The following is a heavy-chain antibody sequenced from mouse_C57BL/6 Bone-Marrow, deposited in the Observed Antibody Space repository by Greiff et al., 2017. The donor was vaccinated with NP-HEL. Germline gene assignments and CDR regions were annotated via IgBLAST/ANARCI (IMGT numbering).Heavy chain of an antibody. CDR1: GFSLTSYG. CDR2: IWRGGST. V-gene: IGHV2-5*01. Sequence: QVQLQQSGPGLVQPSQSLSITCTVSGFSLTSYGVHWVRQSPGKGLEWLGVIWRGGSTDYNAAFMSRLSITKDNSTSQVFFKMNSRQADDTAIYYCAKGDGSSLNWYFDVWGTGTTVTVSS. CDR3: AKGDGSSLNWYFDV. J-gene: IGHJ1*03. D-gene: IGHD1-1*01.